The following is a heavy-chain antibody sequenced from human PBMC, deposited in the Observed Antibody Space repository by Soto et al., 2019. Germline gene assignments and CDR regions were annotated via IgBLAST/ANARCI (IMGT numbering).Heavy chain of an antibody. Sequence: GGSLRLSCAASGFTFSSYWMSWVRQAPGKGLEWVANIKQDGSEKYYVDSVKGRFTISRDNAKDSLYLQMNSLRAEDTAVYYCARDAIAAAESAFDPWGQGTLVTVSS. D-gene: IGHD6-13*01. V-gene: IGHV3-7*05. CDR1: GFTFSSYW. CDR2: IKQDGSEK. CDR3: ARDAIAAAESAFDP. J-gene: IGHJ5*02.